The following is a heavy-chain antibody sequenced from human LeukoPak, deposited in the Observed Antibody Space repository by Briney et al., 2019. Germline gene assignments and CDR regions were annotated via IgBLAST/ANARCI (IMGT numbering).Heavy chain of an antibody. V-gene: IGHV1-8*01. CDR2: MNPNSGNT. J-gene: IGHJ4*02. CDR1: GYTFTSYD. Sequence: ASVEVSCKASGYTFTSYDINWVRQATGQGLEWMGWMNPNSGNTGYAQKFQGRVTMTRNTSISTAYMELSSLRSEDTAVYYCAIRRSGLYSSGWYAVGYWGQGTLVTVSS. D-gene: IGHD6-19*01. CDR3: AIRRSGLYSSGWYAVGY.